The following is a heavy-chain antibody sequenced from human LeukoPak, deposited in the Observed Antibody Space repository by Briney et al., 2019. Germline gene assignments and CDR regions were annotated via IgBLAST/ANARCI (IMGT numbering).Heavy chain of an antibody. CDR2: INHSGST. CDR3: ARGLDIVATTYFDY. J-gene: IGHJ4*02. D-gene: IGHD5-12*01. CDR1: GGSFSGYY. V-gene: IGHV4-34*01. Sequence: SETLSLTCAVYGGSFSGYYRSWIRQPPGRGLEWIGEINHSGSTNYNPSLKSRVTISVDTSKNQFSLKLSSVTAADTAVYYCARGLDIVATTYFDYWGQGTLVTVSS.